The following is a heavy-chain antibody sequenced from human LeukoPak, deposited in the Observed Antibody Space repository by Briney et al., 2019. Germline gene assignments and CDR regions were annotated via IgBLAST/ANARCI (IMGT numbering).Heavy chain of an antibody. D-gene: IGHD1-14*01. V-gene: IGHV3-30*07. CDR1: GFTFSSYA. CDR3: TRYNNDHFDC. Sequence: PGRSLRLSCAASGFTFSSYAMHWVRQAPGKGLEWVAVISYDGSNKYYADSVKGRFTISRDNSKNTMSVQMDDLRAEDTAVYYCTRYNNDHFDCWGQGTLVTVSS. CDR2: ISYDGSNK. J-gene: IGHJ4*02.